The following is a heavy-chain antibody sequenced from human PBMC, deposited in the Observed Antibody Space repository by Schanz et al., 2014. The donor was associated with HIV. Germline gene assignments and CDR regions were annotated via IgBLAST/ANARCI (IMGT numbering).Heavy chain of an antibody. V-gene: IGHV3-33*05. CDR3: VRGDTVFEY. CDR1: GFTFSSYG. CDR2: ISSDGSNK. J-gene: IGHJ4*02. Sequence: QVQLVESGGGVVQPGRSLRLSCAASGFTFSSYGMHWVRQAPGKGLEWVAVISSDGSNKYYADSVKGRFTISRDNAKNSLYLQMNSLRFADTAVYYCVRGDTVFEYWGQGTLVTVS. D-gene: IGHD5-18*01.